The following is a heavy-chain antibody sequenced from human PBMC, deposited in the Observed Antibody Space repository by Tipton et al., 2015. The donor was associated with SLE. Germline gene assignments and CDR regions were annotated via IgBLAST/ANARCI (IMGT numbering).Heavy chain of an antibody. Sequence: QSGAEVKKPGASVKVSCKASGYTFTSYGISWVRQAPGQGLERMGWISAYDGNTNYAQKLQGRVTMTTDTSTSTAYMELRSLRSDDTAVYYCARDHEAYCGGDCYFSYYGMDVWGQGTTVTVSS. V-gene: IGHV1-18*01. CDR3: ARDHEAYCGGDCYFSYYGMDV. D-gene: IGHD2-21*02. CDR1: GYTFTSYG. J-gene: IGHJ6*02. CDR2: ISAYDGNT.